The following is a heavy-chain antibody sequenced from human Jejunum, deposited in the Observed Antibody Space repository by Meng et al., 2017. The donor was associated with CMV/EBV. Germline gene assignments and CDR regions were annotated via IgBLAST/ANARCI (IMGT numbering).Heavy chain of an antibody. CDR2: IYYTGRT. CDR1: CSFSY. D-gene: IGHD3-22*01. CDR3: ARHLNYYHSSGYYPYYFDY. V-gene: IGHV4-39*01. J-gene: IGHJ4*02. Sequence: CSFSYWGWIRQPPGKGLEWIASIYYTGRTYYSPSLTSRVTISVDTSKNQFSLKLSSVTAADTAVYYCARHLNYYHSSGYYPYYFDYWGQGTLVTVSS.